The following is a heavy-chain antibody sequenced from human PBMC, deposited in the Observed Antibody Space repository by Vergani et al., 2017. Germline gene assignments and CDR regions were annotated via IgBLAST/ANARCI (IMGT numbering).Heavy chain of an antibody. D-gene: IGHD3-3*01. CDR2: NSAYNGNT. J-gene: IGHJ5*02. Sequence: QVQLVQSGAEVKKPGASVKVSCKAPGYTFTSYGISWVRQAPGQGLEWMGWNSAYNGNTNYAQKLQGRVTMTTDTSTSTAYMELRSLRSDDTAVYYCARDLPYYDFCGGFSAKNWFDPWGQGTLVTVSS. V-gene: IGHV1-18*04. CDR1: GYTFTSYG. CDR3: ARDLPYYDFCGGFSAKNWFDP.